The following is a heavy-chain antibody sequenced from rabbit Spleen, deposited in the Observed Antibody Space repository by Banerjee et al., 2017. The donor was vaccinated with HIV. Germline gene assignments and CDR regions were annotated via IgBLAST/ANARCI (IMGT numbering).Heavy chain of an antibody. V-gene: IGHV1S45*01. CDR2: IYTGSSGST. Sequence: QQKLEESGGGLVQPEGSLTLTCKASGLDFSSYYYMCWVRQAPGKGLEWIACIYTGSSGSTYYASWAKGRFTISKTSSTTVTLQLTSLTAADTATYFCASAPNSGDNYRAFNLWGQGTLVTVS. J-gene: IGHJ4*01. CDR3: ASAPNSGDNYRAFNL. CDR1: GLDFSSYYY. D-gene: IGHD1-1*01.